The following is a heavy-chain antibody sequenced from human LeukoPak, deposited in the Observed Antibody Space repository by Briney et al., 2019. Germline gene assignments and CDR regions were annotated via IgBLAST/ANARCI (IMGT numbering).Heavy chain of an antibody. D-gene: IGHD3-22*01. J-gene: IGHJ4*02. Sequence: SETLTLTCTVSGGSISSSSYYWGWIRQPPGKGLEWIGSIYYRGSTYYNPSLKSRVTISVDTSKNQFSLKLSSVTAADTAVYYCARVGVYDSSRRQLDCWGQGTLVTVSS. CDR3: ARVGVYDSSRRQLDC. CDR1: GGSISSSSYY. CDR2: IYYRGST. V-gene: IGHV4-39*07.